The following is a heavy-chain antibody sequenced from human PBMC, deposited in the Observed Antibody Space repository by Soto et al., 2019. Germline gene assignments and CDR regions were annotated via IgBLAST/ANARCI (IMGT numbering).Heavy chain of an antibody. CDR2: IKSKTDGGTT. V-gene: IGHV3-15*07. CDR1: GFTFSNAW. CDR3: TTETGPLYYYDSSGYPFDY. Sequence: GGSLRLSCAASGFTFSNAWMNWVRQAPGKGLEWVGRIKSKTDGGTTDYAAPVKGRFTIPRDDSKNTLYRKMNGLKTGETAVYYCTTETGPLYYYDSSGYPFDYWGQGTLVTVSS. J-gene: IGHJ4*02. D-gene: IGHD3-22*01.